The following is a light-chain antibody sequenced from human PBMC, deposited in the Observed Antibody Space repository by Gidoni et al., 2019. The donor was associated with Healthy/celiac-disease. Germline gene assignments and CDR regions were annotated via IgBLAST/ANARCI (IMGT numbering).Light chain of an antibody. CDR2: AAS. Sequence: DIQMTQSPSSLSASVGVRVPITCRASQSISSYLNWYQQEPGKAPKLLIYAASSLQSGVPSRFSGSGSGTDFTLTTSSLQPEDVATYYFQQSYSTPPFTFGPGTKVEIK. CDR3: QQSYSTPPFT. V-gene: IGKV1-39*01. CDR1: QSISSY. J-gene: IGKJ3*01.